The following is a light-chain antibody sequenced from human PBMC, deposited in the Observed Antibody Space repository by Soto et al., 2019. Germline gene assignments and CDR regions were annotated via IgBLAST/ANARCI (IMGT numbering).Light chain of an antibody. CDR1: NSNIGSNT. CDR2: SNN. J-gene: IGLJ1*01. Sequence: QSVLTQPPSASGTPGQRVSISCSGSNSNIGSNTVNWYQQLPGTAPKRLIYSNNQRPSGVPDRISGSKSGTSASLVITGLQTGDEADYYCGTWDRSLSVYVFGFGTKVTVL. V-gene: IGLV1-44*01. CDR3: GTWDRSLSVYV.